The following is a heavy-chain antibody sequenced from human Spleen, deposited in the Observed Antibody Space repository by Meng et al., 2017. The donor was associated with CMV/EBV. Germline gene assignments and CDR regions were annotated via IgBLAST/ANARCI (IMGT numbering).Heavy chain of an antibody. CDR2: IYPNSGGT. V-gene: IGHV1-2*02. J-gene: IGHJ4*02. CDR1: GYTFTGYY. Sequence: ASVKVSCKASGYTFTGYYIHGVRQAPGQGLEWMGWIYPNSGGTHYAQKFQGRLTVTTDTSISTGYMELSSLGSDDTAVYYCVRDNDWGPDYWGQGTLVTVSS. D-gene: IGHD3-9*01. CDR3: VRDNDWGPDY.